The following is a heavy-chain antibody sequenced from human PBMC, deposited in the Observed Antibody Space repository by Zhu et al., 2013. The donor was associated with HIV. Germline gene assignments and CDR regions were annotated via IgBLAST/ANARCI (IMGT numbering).Heavy chain of an antibody. J-gene: IGHJ4*02. CDR1: GYTFTGYY. V-gene: IGHV1-2*02. Sequence: QVQLVQSGAEVKKPGASVKVSCKASGYTFTGYYMYWVRQAPGQGPEWMGWFSPKSGGTNYAENFQGRVTMTRDTSISTAFMELSTLRSDDTAVYYCATSSIASGLNYWGQGTLVTVSS. D-gene: IGHD3-3*02. CDR3: ATSSIASGLNY. CDR2: FSPKSGGT.